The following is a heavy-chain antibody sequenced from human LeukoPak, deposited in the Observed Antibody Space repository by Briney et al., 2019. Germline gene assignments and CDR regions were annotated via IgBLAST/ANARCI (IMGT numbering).Heavy chain of an antibody. CDR2: INPNSGGT. CDR1: GYTFTGYY. V-gene: IGHV1-2*02. J-gene: IGHJ4*02. D-gene: IGHD1-26*01. Sequence: GASVKVSCKASGYTFTGYYMHWVRQAPGQGLEWMGWINPNSGGTNYAQKFQGRVTMTRDTSISTAYMEPSRLRSDDTAVYYCAREPISEWELTGYFDYWGQGTLVTVSS. CDR3: AREPISEWELTGYFDY.